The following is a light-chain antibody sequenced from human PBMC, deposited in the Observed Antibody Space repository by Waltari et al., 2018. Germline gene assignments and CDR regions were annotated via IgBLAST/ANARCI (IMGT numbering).Light chain of an antibody. J-gene: IGLJ2*01. CDR3: QSFDNMLSGGVV. CDR1: TSNIGAGPE. Sequence: QSVLTQPPSVSGTPGQRVTTSCSDSTSNIGAGPEGHWSQHLPETAPKRLIYGKNNRPSGVPDRFAGSKSGTSASLAITGLQADDEADYFCQSFDNMLSGGVVFGGGTKLAVL. V-gene: IGLV1-40*01. CDR2: GKN.